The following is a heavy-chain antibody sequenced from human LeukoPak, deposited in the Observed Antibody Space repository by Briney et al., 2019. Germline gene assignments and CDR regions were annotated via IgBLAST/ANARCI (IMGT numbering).Heavy chain of an antibody. D-gene: IGHD3-22*01. J-gene: IGHJ4*02. V-gene: IGHV3-53*01. Sequence: PGGSLRLSCAASGFTVSSNYMSWVRQAPGKGLEWVSVIYSGGSTYYADSVKGRLTISRDNSKNTLYLQMNSLRAEDTAVYYCARVRDDSSGYYWYYFDYWGQGTLVTVSS. CDR2: IYSGGST. CDR1: GFTVSSNY. CDR3: ARVRDDSSGYYWYYFDY.